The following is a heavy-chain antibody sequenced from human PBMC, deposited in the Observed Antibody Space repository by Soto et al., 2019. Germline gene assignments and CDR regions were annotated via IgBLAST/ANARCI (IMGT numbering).Heavy chain of an antibody. D-gene: IGHD5-18*01. CDR2: IDYSGIT. CDR3: ARNPFKYSYDNWFDT. J-gene: IGHJ5*02. V-gene: IGHV4-59*07. CDR1: GGPISSYY. Sequence: GTLTLSRTDPGGPISSYYWSWVRQPPGKGLEWIGYIDYSGITNYNRSLKSRFTISVDTSKNQFSLKLSYVTAADTAVYYCARNPFKYSYDNWFDTWGQGTLVTLSS.